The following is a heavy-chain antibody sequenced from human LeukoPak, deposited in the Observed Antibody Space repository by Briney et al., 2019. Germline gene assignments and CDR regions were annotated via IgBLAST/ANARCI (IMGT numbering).Heavy chain of an antibody. V-gene: IGHV4-61*01. D-gene: IGHD6-13*01. J-gene: IGHJ3*01. Sequence: PSETLSLTCTVSGASVRSGSYYWSWIRQPPGKGLEWIGYIYYSGSTNYNPSLKSRVTMSVDTSKDQFSLKLTSVTAADTAVYYCARVYSSSRGDALDFWGQGTMVTVSS. CDR3: ARVYSSSRGDALDF. CDR2: IYYSGST. CDR1: GASVRSGSYY.